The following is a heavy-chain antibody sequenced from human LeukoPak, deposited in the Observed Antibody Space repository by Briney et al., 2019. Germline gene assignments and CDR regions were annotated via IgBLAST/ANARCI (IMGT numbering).Heavy chain of an antibody. J-gene: IGHJ4*02. CDR2: IWYDGSNK. Sequence: GGSLRLSCAASGFTFSSYGMHWVRQAPGKGLEWVAVIWYDGSNKYYADSVKGRFTISRDNSKNTLYLQMNSLRAEDTAVYYCARDWEGEQQHAGYWGQGTLVTVSS. CDR1: GFTFSSYG. V-gene: IGHV3-33*01. CDR3: ARDWEGEQQHAGY. D-gene: IGHD6-13*01.